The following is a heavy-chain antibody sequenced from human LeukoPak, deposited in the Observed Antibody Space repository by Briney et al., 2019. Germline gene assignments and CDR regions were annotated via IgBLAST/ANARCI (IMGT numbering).Heavy chain of an antibody. CDR2: IKQDGSEE. Sequence: PGGSLRLSCAASGFTFSTYWMTWVRQAPGKGLEWVANIKQDGSEEYYADSVKGRFTISRDNSKNTLYLQMNSLRAEDTAVYYCARDRSPNIAVAGNVLDYWGQGTLVTVSS. CDR1: GFTFSTYW. D-gene: IGHD6-19*01. J-gene: IGHJ4*02. CDR3: ARDRSPNIAVAGNVLDY. V-gene: IGHV3-7*01.